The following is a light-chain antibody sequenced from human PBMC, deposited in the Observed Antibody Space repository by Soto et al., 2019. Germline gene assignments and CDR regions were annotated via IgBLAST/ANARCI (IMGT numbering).Light chain of an antibody. V-gene: IGKV1-39*01. J-gene: IGKJ3*01. CDR1: QSISSY. CDR3: QQSYSTLLFT. Sequence: DIQMTQSPSSLSASVGDRVTITCRASQSISSYLNWYQQKPGKAPKLLIYAASSLQSGVPSRFSGSGSGTDFTLTISSLQPEDFATYYCQQSYSTLLFTFGPGTRWIS. CDR2: AAS.